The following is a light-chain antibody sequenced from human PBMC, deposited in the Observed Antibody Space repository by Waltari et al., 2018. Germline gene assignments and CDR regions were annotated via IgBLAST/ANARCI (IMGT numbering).Light chain of an antibody. CDR2: EVT. Sequence: QSGLTQPASVSGSPGQSITVSCTGTSSDVGNYHLVSWYQQYPGKAPKLMVYEVTKRTSGVSDRFSGSKSGNTASLTISGLQSEDEADYYCCSYAGLGIYVFGTGTKVTVL. CDR1: SSDVGNYHL. V-gene: IGLV2-23*02. J-gene: IGLJ1*01. CDR3: CSYAGLGIYV.